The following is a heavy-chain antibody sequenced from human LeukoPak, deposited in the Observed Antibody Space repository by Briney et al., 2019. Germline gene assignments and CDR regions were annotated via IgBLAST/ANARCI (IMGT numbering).Heavy chain of an antibody. CDR1: GYTLTELS. D-gene: IGHD6-13*01. CDR3: ATDSAGDNVDFDY. J-gene: IGHJ4*02. Sequence: ASVKVSCKVSGYTLTELSMHWVRQAPGKGLEWVGGFDPEDGERIYAQKFQGRVTMTEDTSTDTAYMELSSLRSEDTAVYYCATDSAGDNVDFDYWGQGTLVTVSS. CDR2: FDPEDGER. V-gene: IGHV1-24*01.